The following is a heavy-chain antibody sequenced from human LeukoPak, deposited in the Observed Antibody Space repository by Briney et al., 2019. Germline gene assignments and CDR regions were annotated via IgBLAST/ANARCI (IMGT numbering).Heavy chain of an antibody. D-gene: IGHD5-24*01. CDR2: VSTYNGNT. CDR1: GYTFTNYD. CDR3: ARHRGGYNSPVDY. V-gene: IGHV1-18*01. J-gene: IGHJ4*02. Sequence: ASVKVSCKASGYTFTNYDISWVRRAPGQGLEWMGWVSTYNGNTNYAQNLQGRVTMTTDTSTSTAYMELRSLRSDDTAVYYCARHRGGYNSPVDYWGQGTLVTVSS.